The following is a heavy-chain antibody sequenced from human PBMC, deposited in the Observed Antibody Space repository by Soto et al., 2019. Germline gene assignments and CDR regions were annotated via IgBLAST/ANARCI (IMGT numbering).Heavy chain of an antibody. CDR2: IKPISDIT. CDR1: GYTFTGYY. D-gene: IGHD4-4*01. J-gene: IGHJ5*02. V-gene: IGHV1-46*01. CDR3: ARDPSTINKLIGVWFDP. Sequence: ASVKVSCKASGYTFTGYYMHRVRQAPGQGLEWMGGIKPISDITNYAQRFQGRVTFTADASTSTVYLELSSLRSEDTAMYYCARDPSTINKLIGVWFDPWGQGTLVTVSS.